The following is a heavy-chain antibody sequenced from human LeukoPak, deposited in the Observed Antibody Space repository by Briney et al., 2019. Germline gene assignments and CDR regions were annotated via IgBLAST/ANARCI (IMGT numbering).Heavy chain of an antibody. V-gene: IGHV1-69*13. D-gene: IGHD6-6*01. CDR1: GGTFSSYA. CDR3: ARDRREYSSSSSDFDY. Sequence: GASVKVSCKASGGTFSSYAISWVRQAPGQGLEWMEGIIPIFGTANYAQKFQGRVTITADESTSTAYMELSSLRSEDTAVYYCARDRREYSSSSSDFDYWGQGTLVTVSS. CDR2: IIPIFGTA. J-gene: IGHJ4*02.